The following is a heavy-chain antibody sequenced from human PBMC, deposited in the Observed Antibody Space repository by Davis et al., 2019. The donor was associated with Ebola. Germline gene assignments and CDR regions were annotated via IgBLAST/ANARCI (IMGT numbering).Heavy chain of an antibody. CDR2: INAGNGNT. CDR3: VKRRWDSGNYYFDY. Sequence: AASVTVSCKASGYTFTNYAIHWVRQAPGQRLEWMGWINAGNGNTKYSQKFQGRITITRDTSASTVYMELRSLTSEDTTVLYCVKRRWDSGNYYFDYWGQGTLVTVSS. CDR1: GYTFTNYA. J-gene: IGHJ4*02. V-gene: IGHV1-3*01. D-gene: IGHD1-26*01.